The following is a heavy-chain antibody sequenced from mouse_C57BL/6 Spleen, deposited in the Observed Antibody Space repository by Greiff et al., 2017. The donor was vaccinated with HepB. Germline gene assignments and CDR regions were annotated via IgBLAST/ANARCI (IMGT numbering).Heavy chain of an antibody. D-gene: IGHD1-1*01. J-gene: IGHJ4*01. Sequence: KLVESEGGLVQPGSSMKLSCTASGFTFSDYYMAWVRQVPEKGLEWVANINYDGSSTYYLDSLKSRFIISRDNAKNILYLQMSSLKSEDTATYYCARESYDYAMDYWGQGTSVTVSS. CDR1: GFTFSDYY. CDR2: INYDGSST. CDR3: ARESYDYAMDY. V-gene: IGHV5-16*01.